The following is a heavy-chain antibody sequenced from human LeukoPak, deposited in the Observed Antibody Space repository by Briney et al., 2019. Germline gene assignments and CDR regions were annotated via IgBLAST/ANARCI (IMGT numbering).Heavy chain of an antibody. J-gene: IGHJ4*02. CDR1: GGSISSSSYY. CDR2: IYYSGST. D-gene: IGHD5-24*01. CDR3: ARESLSRDGYNRLDY. V-gene: IGHV4-39*07. Sequence: SETLSLTCTVSGGSISSSSYYWGWIRQPPGKGLEWIGSIYYSGSTYYNPSLKSRVTISVDTSKNQFSLKLSSVTAADTAVYYCARESLSRDGYNRLDYWGQGTLVTVSS.